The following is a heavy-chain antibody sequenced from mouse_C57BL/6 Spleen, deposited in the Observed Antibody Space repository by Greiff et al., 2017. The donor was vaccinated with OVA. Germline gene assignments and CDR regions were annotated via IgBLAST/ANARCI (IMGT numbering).Heavy chain of an antibody. J-gene: IGHJ4*01. Sequence: EVKLMESGAELVRPGASVKLSCTASGFNIKDYYMHWVKQRPEQGLEWIGRIDPEDGDTEYAPKFQGKATMTADTSSNTAYQQLSILTSEDTAVYYCTTDDVPMDYWGQGTSVTVSS. CDR2: IDPEDGDT. CDR3: TTDDVPMDY. CDR1: GFNIKDYY. D-gene: IGHD2-12*01. V-gene: IGHV14-1*01.